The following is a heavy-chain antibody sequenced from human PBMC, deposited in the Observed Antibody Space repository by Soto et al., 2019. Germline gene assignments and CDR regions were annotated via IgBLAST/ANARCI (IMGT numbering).Heavy chain of an antibody. J-gene: IGHJ6*03. CDR3: ARGPYYDLIWNYYYMDV. V-gene: IGHV4-39*02. Sequence: SETLSLTCTVSGGSISSSSCYWGWIRQPPGKGLEWIGYMYYSGSTYYNPSLKSRVTISVDTSKNHFSLRLTSVTAADTAVCYCARGPYYDLIWNYYYMDVWGKGTTVTVSS. CDR1: GGSISSSSCY. D-gene: IGHD3-16*01. CDR2: MYYSGST.